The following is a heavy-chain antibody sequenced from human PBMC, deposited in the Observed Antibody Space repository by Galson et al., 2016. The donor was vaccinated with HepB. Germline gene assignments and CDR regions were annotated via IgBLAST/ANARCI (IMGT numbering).Heavy chain of an antibody. J-gene: IGHJ4*02. Sequence: SLRLSCAASGFIFSSYSMNWVRQAPGKGLEWVSYISGRGSTIYYADSVDGRFTTSRDNARNSLFLQMNSLRDEDTAIYYCAGDWGRAAGTLGFDYWGQGTLVTVS. D-gene: IGHD6-13*01. CDR3: AGDWGRAAGTLGFDY. V-gene: IGHV3-48*02. CDR2: ISGRGSTI. CDR1: GFIFSSYS.